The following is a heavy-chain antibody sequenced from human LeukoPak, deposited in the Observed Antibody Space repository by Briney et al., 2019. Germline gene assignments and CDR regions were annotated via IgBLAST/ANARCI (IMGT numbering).Heavy chain of an antibody. Sequence: GRSLRLSCAASGFTFSSYAMHWVRQAPGKGLEWVAVISYDGSNKYYADSVKGRFTISRDNSKNTLYLQMNSLRAEDTAVYYCARVTYYYDSSDLEGYFDYWGQGTLVTVSS. J-gene: IGHJ4*02. CDR3: ARVTYYYDSSDLEGYFDY. CDR1: GFTFSSYA. CDR2: ISYDGSNK. V-gene: IGHV3-30-3*01. D-gene: IGHD3-22*01.